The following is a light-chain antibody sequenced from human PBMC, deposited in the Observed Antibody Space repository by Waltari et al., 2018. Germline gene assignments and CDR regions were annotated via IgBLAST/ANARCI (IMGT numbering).Light chain of an antibody. J-gene: IGKJ4*01. CDR2: GAS. V-gene: IGKV3-15*01. CDR3: QQYNNWPLT. CDR1: QSVSSN. Sequence: EIVMTQSPATLSVSPGERATLSCRASQSVSSNLAWYQPKPGQAPRLLIYGASTRATGIPARFSGSGSGTEFTLTIRSLQSEDFAVYYCQQYNNWPLTFGGGTKVEIK.